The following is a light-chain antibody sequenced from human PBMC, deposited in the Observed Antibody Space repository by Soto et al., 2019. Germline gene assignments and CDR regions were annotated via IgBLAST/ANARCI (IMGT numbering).Light chain of an antibody. CDR3: TSYKSSSTYV. CDR1: SSDVGGYNH. Sequence: SALTQPASVSESPGQSITISCAGTSSDVGGYNHVSWYQQHPDKAPKLMIYEVSNRPSGVSNRFSGSKSGNTASLTISGLQAEDEADYYCTSYKSSSTYVFGTGTKVTVL. J-gene: IGLJ1*01. V-gene: IGLV2-14*01. CDR2: EVS.